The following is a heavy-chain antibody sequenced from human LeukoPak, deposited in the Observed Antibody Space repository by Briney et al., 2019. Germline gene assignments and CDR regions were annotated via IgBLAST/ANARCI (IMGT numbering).Heavy chain of an antibody. V-gene: IGHV1-2*02. CDR3: ARWPWDDSSGYQVHRYGMDV. CDR1: GYTFTGYY. J-gene: IGHJ6*02. D-gene: IGHD3-22*01. CDR2: INPNSGVT. Sequence: ASVKVSCKASGYTFTGYYIHWVRQAPGQGLEWMGWINPNSGVTNYAQNFQGRVTMTRDTSISTAYMDLSSLRSDDTAVYYCARWPWDDSSGYQVHRYGMDVWGQGTTVTVSS.